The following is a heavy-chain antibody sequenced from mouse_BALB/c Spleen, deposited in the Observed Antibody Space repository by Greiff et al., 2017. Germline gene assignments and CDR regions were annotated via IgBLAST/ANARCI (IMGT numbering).Heavy chain of an antibody. CDR2: IDPENGDT. V-gene: IGHV14-4*02. D-gene: IGHD4-1*01. Sequence: EVQLQQSGAELVRSGASVRFSCPASGFNIKDYYMHWVKQRPEQGLEWIGWIDPENGDTEYAPKFQGKATMTADTSSNTAYLQLSSLTSEDTAVYYCKTGRDFDYWGQGTTLTVSS. J-gene: IGHJ2*01. CDR3: KTGRDFDY. CDR1: GFNIKDYY.